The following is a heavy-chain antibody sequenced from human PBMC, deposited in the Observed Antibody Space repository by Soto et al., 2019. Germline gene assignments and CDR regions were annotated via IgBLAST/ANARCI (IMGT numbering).Heavy chain of an antibody. J-gene: IGHJ3*01. V-gene: IGHV3-23*01. CDR1: GLTFSNYA. D-gene: IGHD6-19*01. Sequence: EVQLLESGGDLVQPGGSLRLSCAASGLTFSNYAMNWVRQAPGKGLEWVSVISGGGGSASYADSVKGRFTISRDNSKNTMYLQMNSLRDEDTATYYCVKEGSGWYSRGSFDFWGRGTMVTVSS. CDR2: ISGGGGSA. CDR3: VKEGSGWYSRGSFDF.